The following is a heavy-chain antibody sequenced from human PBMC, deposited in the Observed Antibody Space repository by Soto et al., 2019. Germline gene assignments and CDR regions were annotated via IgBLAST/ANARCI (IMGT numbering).Heavy chain of an antibody. CDR1: GFSISSGYY. V-gene: IGHV4-38-2*01. CDR3: ARMATEIAY. CDR2: IYHSGST. J-gene: IGHJ4*02. D-gene: IGHD5-12*01. Sequence: SEPLSLTCAVSGFSISSGYYWGWIRQPPGKGLEWIGTIYHSGSTYYNPSLKSRVTMLVDTSKNQFSLKLNSMTAADTAVYYCARMATEIAYWGQGALVTVSS.